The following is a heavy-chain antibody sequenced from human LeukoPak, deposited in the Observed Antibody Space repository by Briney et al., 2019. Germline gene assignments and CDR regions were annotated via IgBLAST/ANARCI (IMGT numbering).Heavy chain of an antibody. D-gene: IGHD2-15*01. CDR2: ISSSGNTI. J-gene: IGHJ4*02. CDR3: AREDPRICSGGSCYLW. V-gene: IGHV3-48*03. CDR1: GFTFSSYE. Sequence: GGSLRLSCAASGFTFSSYEMNWVRQAPGKGLEWVSYISSSGNTIYYADSVKGRFNISRDNAKNSLYLEMNSVRAEDTAVYYCAREDPRICSGGSCYLWWGQGTLVTVSS.